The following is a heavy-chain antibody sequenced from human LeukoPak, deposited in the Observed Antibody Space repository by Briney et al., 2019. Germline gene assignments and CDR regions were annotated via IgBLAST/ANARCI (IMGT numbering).Heavy chain of an antibody. CDR2: ISAYNGNT. V-gene: IGHV1-18*01. CDR3: ARELWIAASGTLAFDY. J-gene: IGHJ4*02. Sequence: ASVKVSCKASGYTFTSYGISWVRQAPGQGLEWMGWISAYNGNTNYAQKLQGRVTMTTDTSTSTAYMELRSLRSDDTAVYYCARELWIAASGTLAFDYWGQGTLVTVSS. D-gene: IGHD6-13*01. CDR1: GYTFTSYG.